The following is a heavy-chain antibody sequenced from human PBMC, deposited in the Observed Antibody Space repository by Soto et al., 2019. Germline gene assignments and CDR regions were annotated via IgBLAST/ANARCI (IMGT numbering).Heavy chain of an antibody. Sequence: EVQLVESGGGSVQTGGSLRISCAASGFTFGSYWMDWVRQAPGKGLVWVSRINGDGRSTTYADSVKGRFTISRDNAQNTLYLQINSLRADDTAVYYCARWRVAVIGTGGSNGLDVWGQGTTVIV. D-gene: IGHD6-19*01. CDR2: INGDGRST. J-gene: IGHJ6*02. CDR3: ARWRVAVIGTGGSNGLDV. V-gene: IGHV3-74*01. CDR1: GFTFGSYW.